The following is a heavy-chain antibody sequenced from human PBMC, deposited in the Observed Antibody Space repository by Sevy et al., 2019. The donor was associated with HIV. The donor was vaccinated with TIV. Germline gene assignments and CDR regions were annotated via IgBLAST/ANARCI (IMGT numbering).Heavy chain of an antibody. J-gene: IGHJ4*02. D-gene: IGHD1-26*01. CDR3: AGENAWGRGYS. V-gene: IGHV4-59*08. CDR1: GGSITSLY. CDR2: IYYNGHI. Sequence: SETLSLTCTVSGGSITSLYWNWIRQPPGKGLEWIANIYYNGHINYNPSLKSRVTLSLDPSKNQFFLRLSSVTAADTAMYYCAGENAWGRGYSWGQGTLVTVSS.